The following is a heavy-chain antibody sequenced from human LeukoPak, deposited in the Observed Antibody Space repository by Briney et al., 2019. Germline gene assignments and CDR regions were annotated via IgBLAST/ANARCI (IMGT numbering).Heavy chain of an antibody. CDR1: GFRFTCYW. V-gene: IGHV1-46*01. J-gene: IGHJ4*02. Sequence: ASGKVSCKASGFRFTCYWMHWVRQAPGQGLEWRGIIDPSGHITNSAQKFQGRLTVTRDTPTSTVYMALSSLRSEDTAVYYCARTRSSSSSWYGQFDYWGQGTLVTVSS. D-gene: IGHD6-13*01. CDR3: ARTRSSSSSWYGQFDY. CDR2: IDPSGHIT.